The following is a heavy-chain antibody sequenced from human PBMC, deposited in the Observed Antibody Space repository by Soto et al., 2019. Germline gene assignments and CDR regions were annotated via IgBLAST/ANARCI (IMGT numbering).Heavy chain of an antibody. Sequence: SDTLPLTSTVSGGSISSRAHYRSWISHAPGNRLAWIGHFYYSGSTYYNPCRKSRVTRSVDTSKNQFSLTVSSVTAADTAGYYCARDLIMRDWSGGSCYAYYYYGMDVWGQGTTVTISS. CDR1: GGSISSRAHY. CDR2: FYYSGST. D-gene: IGHD2-15*01. J-gene: IGHJ6*02. V-gene: IGHV4-30-4*02. CDR3: ARDLIMRDWSGGSCYAYYYYGMDV.